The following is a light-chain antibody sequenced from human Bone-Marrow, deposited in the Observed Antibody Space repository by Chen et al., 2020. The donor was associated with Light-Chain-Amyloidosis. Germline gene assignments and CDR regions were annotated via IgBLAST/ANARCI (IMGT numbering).Light chain of an antibody. CDR2: DDS. J-gene: IGLJ3*02. V-gene: IGLV3-21*02. CDR1: NIGSTR. CDR3: QVWDRSSDRPV. Sequence: SYVLTQPSSVSVAPGQTATYACGGNNIGSTRVHWYQQTPGQAPLLVVYDDSDRPSGIPGRLAGSNSGNTATLTISRVEAGDEADYYCQVWDRSSDRPVFGGGTKLTVL.